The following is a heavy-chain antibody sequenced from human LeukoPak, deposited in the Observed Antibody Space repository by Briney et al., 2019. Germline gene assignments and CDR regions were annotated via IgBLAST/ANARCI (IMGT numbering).Heavy chain of an antibody. CDR1: GYTFTSYA. J-gene: IGHJ6*04. CDR3: ATPGLYCSGGSCPPYYYYGMDV. Sequence: ASVKVSCKASGYTFTSYAMNWVRQAPGQGLEWMGWINTNTGNPTYAQGFTGRFVSSLDTSVSTAYLQICSLKAEDTAVYYCATPGLYCSGGSCPPYYYYGMDVWGKGTTVTVSS. D-gene: IGHD2-15*01. CDR2: INTNTGNP. V-gene: IGHV7-4-1*01.